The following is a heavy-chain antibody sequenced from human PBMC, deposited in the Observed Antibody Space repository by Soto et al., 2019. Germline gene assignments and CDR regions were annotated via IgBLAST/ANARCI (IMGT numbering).Heavy chain of an antibody. V-gene: IGHV3-43*01. CDR2: ISWDGRST. J-gene: IGHJ4*02. D-gene: IGHD1-26*01. Sequence: EVQLVESGGVVVQPGESLRLSCAASGLTFDDYSMHWVRQAPGKGLEWVSLISWDGRSTYYADSVKGRFTVSRDNSKNSLYLQMNSLTTEDTAFYYCGKDGAITDYTYLDYWGQGALVTVSS. CDR1: GLTFDDYS. CDR3: GKDGAITDYTYLDY.